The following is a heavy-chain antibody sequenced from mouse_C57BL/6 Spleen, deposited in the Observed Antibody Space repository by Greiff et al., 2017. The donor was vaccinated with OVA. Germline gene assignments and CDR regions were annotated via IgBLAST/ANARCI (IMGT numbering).Heavy chain of an antibody. V-gene: IGHV14-4*01. Sequence: VQLQQSGAELVRPGASVKLSCTASGFNIKDDYMHWVKQRPEQGLEWIGWIDPENGDTEYASKFQGKATITADTSSNTAYLQLSSLTSEDTAVYYCTTQRGTWFAYWGQGTLVTVSA. CDR2: IDPENGDT. J-gene: IGHJ3*01. CDR1: GFNIKDDY. CDR3: TTQRGTWFAY.